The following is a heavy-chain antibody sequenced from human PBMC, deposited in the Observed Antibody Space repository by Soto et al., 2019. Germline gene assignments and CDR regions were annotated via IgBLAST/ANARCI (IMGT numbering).Heavy chain of an antibody. Sequence: GGSLRLSCGVSGFTVSSNYMSWVRKAPGKGLEWVSVIYSGGSTYYADSVKGRFTISRDNSKNTLYLQMNSLRAEDTAVYYCAREQAVFGVVITSYFDYWGQGTLVTVSS. V-gene: IGHV3-66*01. CDR3: AREQAVFGVVITSYFDY. CDR1: GFTVSSNY. J-gene: IGHJ4*02. CDR2: IYSGGST. D-gene: IGHD3-3*01.